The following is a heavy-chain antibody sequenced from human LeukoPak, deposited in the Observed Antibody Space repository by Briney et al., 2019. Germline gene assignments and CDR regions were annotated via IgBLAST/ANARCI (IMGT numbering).Heavy chain of an antibody. D-gene: IGHD6-13*01. CDR2: ISSSSSTI. J-gene: IGHJ1*01. CDR1: GYTLTELS. Sequence: GASVKVSCKVSGYTLTELSMHWVRQAPGKGLEWVSYISSSSSTIYNADSVKGRFTTSRDNAKNSLDLQMNSLKVEDTAVYYCATPAAGPGAEYSLYWGQGTLVIVSS. V-gene: IGHV3-48*04. CDR3: ATPAAGPGAEYSLY.